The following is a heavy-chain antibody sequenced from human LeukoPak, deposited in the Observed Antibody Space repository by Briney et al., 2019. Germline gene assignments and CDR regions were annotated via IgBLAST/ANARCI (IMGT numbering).Heavy chain of an antibody. D-gene: IGHD3-3*01. J-gene: IGHJ6*02. CDR3: AKRAPPTVGDYYYGMDV. CDR1: GFTFSSYG. Sequence: GGSLRLSCAASGFTFSSYGMHWVRQAPGKGLEWVAVISYDGSNKYYADSVKGRFTISIDNSKNTLYLQMNSLRAEDTAVYYCAKRAPPTVGDYYYGMDVWGQGTTVTVSS. V-gene: IGHV3-30*18. CDR2: ISYDGSNK.